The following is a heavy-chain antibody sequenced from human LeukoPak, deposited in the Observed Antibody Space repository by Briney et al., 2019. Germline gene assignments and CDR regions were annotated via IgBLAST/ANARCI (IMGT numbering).Heavy chain of an antibody. CDR3: ARAVRYSSGCYSFDY. CDR2: IYSGGGT. V-gene: IGHV3-53*01. Sequence: GGSLRLSCAASGFTVSSNYMSWVRQAPGKGLGWVSAIYSGGGTYYADSVKGRSTTSGDNSTNTLYLQMNSLRAEDTAVYYCARAVRYSSGCYSFDYWGQGTQVTVSS. D-gene: IGHD6-19*01. J-gene: IGHJ4*02. CDR1: GFTVSSNY.